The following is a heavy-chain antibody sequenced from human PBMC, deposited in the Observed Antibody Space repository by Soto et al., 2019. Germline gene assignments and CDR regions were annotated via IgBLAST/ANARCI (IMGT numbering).Heavy chain of an antibody. D-gene: IGHD1-26*01. Sequence: GGSLRLSCAASGFTFSSYSMNWVRQAPGKGLEWVSYISSTSGIIHYADSVKGRFTISRDNAKNSLYLEMDSLRDEDTAVYYCARGRIREMEYSGSITAFDYWGQGTLVTVS. V-gene: IGHV3-48*02. CDR1: GFTFSSYS. CDR3: ARGRIREMEYSGSITAFDY. J-gene: IGHJ4*02. CDR2: ISSTSGII.